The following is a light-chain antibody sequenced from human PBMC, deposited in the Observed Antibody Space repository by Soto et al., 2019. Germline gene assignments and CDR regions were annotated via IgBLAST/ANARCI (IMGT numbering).Light chain of an antibody. Sequence: IQMTQSPSSLSASVGDRVTITCRASQSISSYLNWYQQKPGKAPKLLIYAASSLQSGVPSRFSGSVSGTDGTITISSLQTEDGSTYYCQQSYSTPWTFGQGTKVDIK. CDR3: QQSYSTPWT. V-gene: IGKV1-39*01. J-gene: IGKJ1*01. CDR2: AAS. CDR1: QSISSY.